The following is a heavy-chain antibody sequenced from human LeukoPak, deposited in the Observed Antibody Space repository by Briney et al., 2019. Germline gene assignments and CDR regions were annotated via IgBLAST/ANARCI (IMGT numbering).Heavy chain of an antibody. CDR1: GFTFSSYE. Sequence: PGGSLRLSCAASGFTFSSYEMNWVRQAPGKGLEWVSYISSSGSTIYYADSVKGRFTISRDNAKNSLYLQMNSLGAEDTAVYYCARLSPMIVIDYWGQGTLVTVSS. D-gene: IGHD3-22*01. V-gene: IGHV3-48*03. CDR2: ISSSGSTI. J-gene: IGHJ4*02. CDR3: ARLSPMIVIDY.